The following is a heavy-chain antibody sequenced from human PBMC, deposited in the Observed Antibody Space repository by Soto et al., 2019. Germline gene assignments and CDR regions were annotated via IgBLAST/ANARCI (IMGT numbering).Heavy chain of an antibody. D-gene: IGHD3-22*01. J-gene: IGHJ3*02. Sequence: GSSVKVSCKASGGTFSSYAISWVRQAPGQGLEWMGGIIPIFGTANYAQKFQGRVTITADESTSTAYMELSSLRSEDTAVYYCAREPSPAYYDISGYYRPDAFDIWGQGTMVTVS. CDR3: AREPSPAYYDISGYYRPDAFDI. CDR1: GGTFSSYA. V-gene: IGHV1-69*13. CDR2: IIPIFGTA.